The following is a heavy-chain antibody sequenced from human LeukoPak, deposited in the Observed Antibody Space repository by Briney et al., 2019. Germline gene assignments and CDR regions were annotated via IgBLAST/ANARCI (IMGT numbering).Heavy chain of an antibody. CDR1: GFTFSSYA. Sequence: GGSPRLSCAASGFTFSSYAMSWVRQAPGKGLEWVSAISGSGGSTYYADSVKGRFTISRDNSKNTLYLQMNSLRAEDTAVYYCAKDNGYCSGGSCYPYYFDYWGQGTLVTVSS. D-gene: IGHD2-15*01. V-gene: IGHV3-23*01. J-gene: IGHJ4*02. CDR3: AKDNGYCSGGSCYPYYFDY. CDR2: ISGSGGST.